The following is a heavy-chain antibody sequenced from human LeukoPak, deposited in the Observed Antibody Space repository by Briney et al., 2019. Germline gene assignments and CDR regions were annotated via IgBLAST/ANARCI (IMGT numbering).Heavy chain of an antibody. CDR2: ISYDGSNK. D-gene: IGHD1-26*01. CDR3: AKDVQWELGNDAFDI. J-gene: IGHJ3*02. CDR1: GFTFSSYG. V-gene: IGHV3-30*18. Sequence: PGGSLRLSCAASGFTFSSYGMHWVRQAPGEGLEWVAVISYDGSNKYYADSVKGRFTISRDNSKNTLYLQMNSLRAEDTAVYYCAKDVQWELGNDAFDIWGQGTMVTVSS.